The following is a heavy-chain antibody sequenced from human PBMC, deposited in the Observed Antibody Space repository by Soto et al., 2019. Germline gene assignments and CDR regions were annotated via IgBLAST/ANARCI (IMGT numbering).Heavy chain of an antibody. J-gene: IGHJ4*02. CDR3: ARGNYGDPFDY. CDR1: GFTFSSYW. CDR2: IKQDGSEK. D-gene: IGHD4-17*01. V-gene: IGHV3-7*04. Sequence: GGSLRLSCAASGFTFSSYWMNWVRQAPGKGLEWVANIKQDGSEKYYVDSLKGRFTISRDNAKNSLSLQMNSLRVEDTAVYYCARGNYGDPFDYWGQGTLVTVSS.